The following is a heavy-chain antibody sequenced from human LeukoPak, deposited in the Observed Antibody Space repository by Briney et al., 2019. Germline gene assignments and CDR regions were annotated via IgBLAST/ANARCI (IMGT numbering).Heavy chain of an antibody. CDR1: GFTFSSYA. Sequence: PGGSLRLSCAASGFTFSSYAMSSARHAPGKGLECVSAISVSGGSTYYADSVKGRFTISRDHFTNTLYLQMNSLRAEDTAVYYCAKSPSLFLHWFDPWGQGTLVTVSS. V-gene: IGHV3-23*01. D-gene: IGHD3-22*01. CDR3: AKSPSLFLHWFDP. CDR2: ISVSGGST. J-gene: IGHJ5*02.